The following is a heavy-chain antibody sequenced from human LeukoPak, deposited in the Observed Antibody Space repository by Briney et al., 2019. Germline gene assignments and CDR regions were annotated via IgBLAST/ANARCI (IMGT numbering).Heavy chain of an antibody. J-gene: IGHJ6*02. V-gene: IGHV3-7*01. CDR2: IKQHGGEE. Sequence: AGSLTLSCAASGFKYATYCMNWVRQDPRRGLQGVDYIKQHGGEESYMASVEGRFTISRDNARNSLYLQVNGLRAEDTAVYYCARDAPLREVVREARAHYDYYYGMDVWGQGTTVTVSS. CDR3: ARDAPLREVVREARAHYDYYYGMDV. CDR1: GFKYATYC. D-gene: IGHD2-2*01.